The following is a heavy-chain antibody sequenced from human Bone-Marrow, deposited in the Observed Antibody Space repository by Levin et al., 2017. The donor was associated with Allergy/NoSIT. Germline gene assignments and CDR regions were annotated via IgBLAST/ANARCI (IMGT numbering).Heavy chain of an antibody. J-gene: IGHJ3*02. CDR1: GYTFTVYY. V-gene: IGHV1-2*06. Sequence: ASVKVSCKASGYTFTVYYIHWVRQAPGQGLEWMGRINPNSGATDSAQKFQGRVTMTRDTSVRTVYMDLTRLRADDTAVYYCARAYSSSLAVLLDEALDIWGQGTKVTVSS. D-gene: IGHD6-6*01. CDR2: INPNSGAT. CDR3: ARAYSSSLAVLLDEALDI.